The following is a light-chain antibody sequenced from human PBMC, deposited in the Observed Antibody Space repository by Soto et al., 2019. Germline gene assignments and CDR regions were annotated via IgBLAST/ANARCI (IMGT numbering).Light chain of an antibody. J-gene: IGLJ1*01. V-gene: IGLV2-14*01. CDR1: ASDVGDYNY. CDR3: FSFTTDWTHV. CDR2: EVS. Sequence: QSVLTQPASVSGSPGQSITISCTGTASDVGDYNYVSWYQQLPGKAPRLIIYEVSNRPSGVSNRFSGSKSGHTASLTISGLQTEDEADYFCFSFTTDWTHVFGTGTKVTVL.